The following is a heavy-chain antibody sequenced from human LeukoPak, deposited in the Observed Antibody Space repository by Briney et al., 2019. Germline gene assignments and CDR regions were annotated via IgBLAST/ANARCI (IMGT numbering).Heavy chain of an antibody. J-gene: IGHJ4*02. CDR2: IYPGDSDT. V-gene: IGHV5-51*01. CDR1: GYSFTSYW. CDR3: ARSVDSSAPSPFDY. D-gene: IGHD3-22*01. Sequence: GESLKISCKGSGYSFTSYWIGWVRQMPGKGLEWMGIIYPGDSDTRYSPSFQGQVTISVDKSISTAYLQWGSLTASDTAIYYCARSVDSSAPSPFDYWGQGTLVTVSS.